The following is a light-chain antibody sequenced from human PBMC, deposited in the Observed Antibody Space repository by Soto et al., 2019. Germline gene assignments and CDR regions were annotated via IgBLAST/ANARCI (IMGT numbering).Light chain of an antibody. V-gene: IGKV1-33*01. CDR2: DAS. CDR3: QQYDNLPFT. CDR1: QDISNY. Sequence: DIQMTQSPSSLSASVGDRVTITCQASQDISNYLNWYQQKPGKATKLLIYDASNLETGVPSRFSGSGSGTDFTFTISRLQPEDIATYYCQQYDNLPFTFGPGKKVDIK. J-gene: IGKJ3*01.